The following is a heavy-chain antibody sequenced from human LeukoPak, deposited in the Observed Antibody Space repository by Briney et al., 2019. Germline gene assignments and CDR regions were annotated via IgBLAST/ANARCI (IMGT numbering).Heavy chain of an antibody. CDR3: ARIKPGMAVAGLRFFDY. Sequence: SETLSLTCTVSGGSISSSTDYWGWIRQSPGKGLEWIGTIYYSGNTYYNLSLKSRVTISLDTSRNQFSLRLKSVSAADTATYYCARIKPGMAVAGLRFFDYWGQGTLVTVSS. CDR1: GGSISSSTDY. V-gene: IGHV4-39*07. CDR2: IYYSGNT. J-gene: IGHJ4*02. D-gene: IGHD6-19*01.